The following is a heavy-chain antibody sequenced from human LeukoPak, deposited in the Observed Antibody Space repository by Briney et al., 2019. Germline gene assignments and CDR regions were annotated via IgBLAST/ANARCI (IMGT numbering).Heavy chain of an antibody. CDR3: ARGSGDQNFFDY. CDR2: INKDGIRI. Sequence: GGSLRLSCATSGFTFSRYEMNWVRQAPGKGLGWISYINKDGIRIYYADSVKGRFTISRDNAKNSLYLQMNSLRAEDTAVYFCARGSGDQNFFDYWGQGTLVTVSS. D-gene: IGHD3-10*01. J-gene: IGHJ4*02. V-gene: IGHV3-48*03. CDR1: GFTFSRYE.